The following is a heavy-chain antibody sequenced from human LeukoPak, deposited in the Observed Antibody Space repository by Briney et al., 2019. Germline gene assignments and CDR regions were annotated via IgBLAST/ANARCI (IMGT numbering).Heavy chain of an antibody. CDR1: GFTFSSYA. CDR2: ISGSGGST. D-gene: IGHD5-18*01. Sequence: GGSLRLSCAASGFTFSSYAMSWVRQAPGKGLEWVSAISGSGGSTYYADSVKGRFTISRDNSKNTLYLQMNSLRVEDTAVYYCAMGPTAMENYYYYGMDVWGKGTTVTVSS. V-gene: IGHV3-23*01. J-gene: IGHJ6*04. CDR3: AMGPTAMENYYYYGMDV.